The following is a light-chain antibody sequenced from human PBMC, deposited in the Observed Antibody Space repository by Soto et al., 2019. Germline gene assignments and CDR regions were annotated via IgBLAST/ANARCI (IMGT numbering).Light chain of an antibody. CDR1: YSNIGAGYD. CDR2: GNN. Sequence: QSVLTQPPSVSGAPGQMVTISCTGSYSNIGAGYDVHWYQPLPGTAPKFFMSGNNNRPSGVPDRFSVSKSGTSASLTISGLQADDEADYYCNSYAGDIIRFVFGTGPKVTVL. J-gene: IGLJ1*01. V-gene: IGLV1-40*01. CDR3: NSYAGDIIRFV.